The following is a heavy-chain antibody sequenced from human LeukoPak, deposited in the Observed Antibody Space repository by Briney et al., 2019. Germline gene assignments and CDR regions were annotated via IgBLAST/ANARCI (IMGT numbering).Heavy chain of an antibody. CDR2: MYKNVIT. Sequence: SETLSLTCTVSGGSISSTACYWGWVRQPPGKGLEWIGSMYKNVITYYNPSLESRVTISVDMSKNQFSLKLNSVTAADTAVYYCVRRLASGDYHPLGWGQGTLVTVSS. CDR3: VRRLASGDYHPLG. V-gene: IGHV4-39*01. CDR1: GGSISSTACY. D-gene: IGHD1-26*01. J-gene: IGHJ4*02.